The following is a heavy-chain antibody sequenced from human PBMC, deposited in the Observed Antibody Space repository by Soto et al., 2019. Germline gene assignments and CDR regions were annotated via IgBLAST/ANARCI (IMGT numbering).Heavy chain of an antibody. D-gene: IGHD1-26*01. CDR1: GYTFTSYY. J-gene: IGHJ5*02. Sequence: ASVKVSCKASGYTFTSYYIHWVRQAPGQGLEWMGKINPSGGSTSYAQKFQGRVSMTRDTSTSTVYMELSSLRSEDTAVYYCARASGSYYDFRFDPWGQGTLVTVSS. CDR3: ARASGSYYDFRFDP. V-gene: IGHV1-46*01. CDR2: INPSGGST.